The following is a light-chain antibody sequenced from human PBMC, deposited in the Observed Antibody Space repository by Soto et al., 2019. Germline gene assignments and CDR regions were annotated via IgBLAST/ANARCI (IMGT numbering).Light chain of an antibody. V-gene: IGKV1-5*01. Sequence: DIQITQSPSTMSASVGDRVTITCRASQSISNWLAWYQQKPGKAPKLLISDASSLESGVPSRFIGSGSGTEFTLTISTLQPDDFAICYYKHSIGTFGQGTNVAIK. J-gene: IGKJ2*01. CDR1: QSISNW. CDR2: DAS. CDR3: KHSIGT.